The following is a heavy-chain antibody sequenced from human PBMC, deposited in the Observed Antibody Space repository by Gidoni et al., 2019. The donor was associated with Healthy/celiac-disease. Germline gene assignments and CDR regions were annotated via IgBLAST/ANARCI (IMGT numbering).Heavy chain of an antibody. Sequence: EWVAVISYDGSNKYYADSVKGRFTISRDNSKNTLYLQMNSLRAEDTAVYYCARGCSGYSRTFDYWGQGTLVTVSS. V-gene: IGHV3-30-3*01. D-gene: IGHD5-12*01. J-gene: IGHJ4*02. CDR3: ARGCSGYSRTFDY. CDR2: ISYDGSNK.